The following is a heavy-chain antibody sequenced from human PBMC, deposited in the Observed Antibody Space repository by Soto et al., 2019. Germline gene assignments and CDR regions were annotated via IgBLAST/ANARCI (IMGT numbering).Heavy chain of an antibody. CDR3: ARPCYAGGGTPFDH. Sequence: EVQLVESGGALVQPGGSLRLSCAASGFTFSSYWMHWVRQAPGKGLVGVARINGDGSTTTYADSVKGRFLISRANAXKMPYLQTTSLAAGDTAVYDCARPCYAGGGTPFDHWGQGTLVTVSS. CDR1: GFTFSSYW. V-gene: IGHV3-74*01. J-gene: IGHJ4*02. D-gene: IGHD2-8*02. CDR2: INGDGSTT.